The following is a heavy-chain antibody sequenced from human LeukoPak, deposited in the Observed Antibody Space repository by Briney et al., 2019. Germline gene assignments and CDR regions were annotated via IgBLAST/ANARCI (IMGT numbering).Heavy chain of an antibody. CDR1: GGSISSSTYY. CDR2: ITYSGST. J-gene: IGHJ5*02. CDR3: AGTLSAFDP. V-gene: IGHV4-39*07. Sequence: PSETLSLTCTVSGGSISSSTYYWAWIRQSPGKGLEWIGSITYSGSTYYNPSLESRVTISVDTSKNQFSLKLSSVTAADTAVYYCAGTLSAFDPWGQGTLVTVSS.